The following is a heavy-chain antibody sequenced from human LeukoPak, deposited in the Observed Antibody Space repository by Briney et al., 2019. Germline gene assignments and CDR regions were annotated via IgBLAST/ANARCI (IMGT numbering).Heavy chain of an antibody. CDR2: ISSSSSTI. Sequence: GGSLRLSCAASGFTFSSYSMNWVRQAPGKGLEWVSYISSSSSTIYYADSVKGRFTISRDNAKNSLYLQMNSLRAEDTAVYYCARDSCSSSWRDSVGTCNTHAFDIWGQGTMVTVSS. CDR3: ARDSCSSSWRDSVGTCNTHAFDI. J-gene: IGHJ3*02. CDR1: GFTFSSYS. V-gene: IGHV3-48*04. D-gene: IGHD6-13*01.